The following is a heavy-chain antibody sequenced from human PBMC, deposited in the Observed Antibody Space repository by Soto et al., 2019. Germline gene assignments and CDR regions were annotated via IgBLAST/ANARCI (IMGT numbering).Heavy chain of an antibody. CDR1: GFTFSGSA. J-gene: IGHJ3*02. V-gene: IGHV3-73*01. D-gene: IGHD3-10*01. Sequence: GGSLRLSCAASGFTFSGSAMHWVRQASGKGLEWVGRIRSKANSYATAYAASVKGRFTISRDDSKNTAYLQMNSLKTEDTAVYYCTRHGIKGTSNDAFDIWGQGTMVTVSS. CDR3: TRHGIKGTSNDAFDI. CDR2: IRSKANSYAT.